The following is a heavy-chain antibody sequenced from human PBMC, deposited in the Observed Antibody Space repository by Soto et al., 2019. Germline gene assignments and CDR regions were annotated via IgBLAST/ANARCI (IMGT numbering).Heavy chain of an antibody. D-gene: IGHD3-16*01. Sequence: GGSLRLSCAASGFTFSSYSMNWVRQAPGKGLEWVSSISSSSSYIYYADSVKGRFTISRDNAKNSLYLQMNSLRAEDTAVYYWGRERERGGGNYYYGMDVWGQGTTVTVSS. J-gene: IGHJ6*02. CDR3: GRERERGGGNYYYGMDV. CDR2: ISSSSSYI. V-gene: IGHV3-21*01. CDR1: GFTFSSYS.